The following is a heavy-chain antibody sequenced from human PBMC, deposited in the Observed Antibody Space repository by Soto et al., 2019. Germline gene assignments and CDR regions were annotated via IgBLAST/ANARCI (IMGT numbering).Heavy chain of an antibody. Sequence: SETLSLTCTVSGGSISSSSYYWGWIRQPPGKGLEWIGSIYYSGSTYYNPSLKSRVTISVDTSKNQFSLKLSSVTAADTAVYYCASPKSPRGQQLVRGHYSSGWYRWGQGTLVTVSS. CDR2: IYYSGST. V-gene: IGHV4-39*01. D-gene: IGHD6-19*01. CDR1: GGSISSSSYY. CDR3: ASPKSPRGQQLVRGHYSSGWYR. J-gene: IGHJ5*02.